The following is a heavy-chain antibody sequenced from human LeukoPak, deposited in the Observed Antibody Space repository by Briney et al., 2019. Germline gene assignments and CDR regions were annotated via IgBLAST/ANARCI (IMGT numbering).Heavy chain of an antibody. D-gene: IGHD6-13*01. J-gene: IGHJ1*01. CDR1: GYTFTSYG. CDR3: ARDGSAVRIAAAIELQH. CDR2: ISAYNGNT. V-gene: IGHV1-18*01. Sequence: ASVKVSCKASGYTFTSYGISWVRQAPGQGLEWMGWISAYNGNTNYAQKLQGRVTMTTDTSTSTAYMELRSLRSDDTDVHYCARDGSAVRIAAAIELQHWGQGTLVTVSS.